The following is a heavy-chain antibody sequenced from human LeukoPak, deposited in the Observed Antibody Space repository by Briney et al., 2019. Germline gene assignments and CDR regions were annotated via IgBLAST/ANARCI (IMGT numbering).Heavy chain of an antibody. CDR2: IIPIFGTA. D-gene: IGHD3-3*01. J-gene: IGHJ3*02. V-gene: IGHV1-69*13. CDR3: ARSKPAYYDFWSGDAFDI. CDR1: GGTFSSYA. Sequence: SVKVSCKASGGTFSSYAISWVRQAPGQGLEWMGGIIPIFGTANYAQKFQGRVTITADESTSTACMELSSLRSEDTAVYYCARSKPAYYDFWSGDAFDIWGQGTMVTVSS.